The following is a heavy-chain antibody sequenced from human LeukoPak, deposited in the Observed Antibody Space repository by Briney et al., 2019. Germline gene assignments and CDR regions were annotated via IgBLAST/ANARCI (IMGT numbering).Heavy chain of an antibody. CDR3: ARVQDFETRGYYLGY. V-gene: IGHV4-34*01. J-gene: IGHJ4*01. CDR2: INHSGST. D-gene: IGHD3-22*01. Sequence: SETLSLTCAVYGGSFSDYYWNWIRQPPGKGLEWTGEINHSGSTNYNPSLKSRVTMSVDTFKNQFSLTLSSVTAADTAVYYCARVQDFETRGYYLGYWGHGTLVTVSS. CDR1: GGSFSDYY.